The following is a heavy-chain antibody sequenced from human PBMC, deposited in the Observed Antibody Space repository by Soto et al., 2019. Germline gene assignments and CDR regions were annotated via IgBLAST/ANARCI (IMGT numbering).Heavy chain of an antibody. CDR3: ARGGWERVSLFADYYYGLDV. V-gene: IGHV3-33*01. Sequence: TGGSLRLSCAASGFTFSSYGMHWVRQAPGKGLEWVAVIWYDGSNKYYADSVKGRFTISRDNSKNTLYLQMNSLRAEDTAVYYCARGGWERVSLFADYYYGLDVWGQGTTVTVAS. D-gene: IGHD1-26*01. J-gene: IGHJ6*02. CDR1: GFTFSSYG. CDR2: IWYDGSNK.